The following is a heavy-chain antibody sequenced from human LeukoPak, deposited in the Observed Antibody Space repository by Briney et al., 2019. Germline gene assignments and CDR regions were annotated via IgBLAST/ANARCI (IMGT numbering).Heavy chain of an antibody. J-gene: IGHJ3*02. CDR2: IYPADSDT. Sequence: GESLKISCKGSGYNFTTYWIGWVRQMPGKGLEWMGIIYPADSDTTYSPSFQGQVTFSADKSITTAYLQWSSLKASDIAMYYCARQSGNEDAFDIWGQGTMVTLSS. CDR1: GYNFTTYW. D-gene: IGHD1-1*01. V-gene: IGHV5-51*01. CDR3: ARQSGNEDAFDI.